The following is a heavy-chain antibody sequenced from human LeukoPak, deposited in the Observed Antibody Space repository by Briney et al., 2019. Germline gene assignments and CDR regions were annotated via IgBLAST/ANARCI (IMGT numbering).Heavy chain of an antibody. CDR2: INPNTGGT. D-gene: IGHD6-6*01. CDR1: GYTSTGYF. V-gene: IGHV1-2*02. Sequence: ASVKVSCKTSGYTSTGYFIHWVRQAPGQGLEWVAWINPNTGGTSYSLEFQGRVTMTRDTSINTAYMELSRLTSDDTAVYYCARAHSSASSPFDYWGHGTLVTVSS. J-gene: IGHJ4*01. CDR3: ARAHSSASSPFDY.